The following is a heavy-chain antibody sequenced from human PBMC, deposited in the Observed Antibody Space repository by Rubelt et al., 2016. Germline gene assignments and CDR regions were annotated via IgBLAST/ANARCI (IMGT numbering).Heavy chain of an antibody. J-gene: IGHJ4*02. V-gene: IGHV3-74*01. D-gene: IGHD6-19*01. CDR3: ARDKVAGTALALSSVFDY. CDR2: DGGTT. Sequence: DGGTTNYADSVKGRFTISRDNAKNTLCLQMNSLRAEDTAVYYCARDKVAGTALALSSVFDYWGQGTLVTVSS.